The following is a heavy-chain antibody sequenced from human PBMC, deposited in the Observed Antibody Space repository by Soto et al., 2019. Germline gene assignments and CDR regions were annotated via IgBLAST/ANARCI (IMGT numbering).Heavy chain of an antibody. Sequence: QVQLVQYGAEVREPGASVKVSCKTSGYSCSRYGITWVRQARGQGLEWMGWINGNTGHTIYAMNLEDRLTISTDTSTSTAYMELRSLKSDDTAVYYCARERKWEPLPYWGQGTLVTVSS. CDR2: INGNTGHT. V-gene: IGHV1-18*01. D-gene: IGHD1-26*01. J-gene: IGHJ4*02. CDR3: ARERKWEPLPY. CDR1: GYSCSRYG.